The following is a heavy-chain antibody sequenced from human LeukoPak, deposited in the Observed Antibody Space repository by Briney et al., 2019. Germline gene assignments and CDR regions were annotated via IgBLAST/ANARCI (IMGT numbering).Heavy chain of an antibody. V-gene: IGHV3-74*01. CDR2: INSDGSST. J-gene: IGHJ4*02. D-gene: IGHD6-13*01. Sequence: GGSLRLSCAASGFTFSSYWMHWVRQAPGKGLVWVSRINSDGSSTSYADSVKGRFTISRDNSKNTLYLQMNSLRAEDTAVYYCARVRESSSWYTIDYWGQGTLVTVSS. CDR3: ARVRESSSWYTIDY. CDR1: GFTFSSYW.